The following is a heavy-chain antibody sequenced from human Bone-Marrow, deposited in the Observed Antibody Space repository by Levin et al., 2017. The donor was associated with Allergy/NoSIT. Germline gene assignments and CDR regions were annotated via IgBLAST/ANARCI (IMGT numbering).Heavy chain of an antibody. V-gene: IGHV3-49*04. Sequence: GGSLRLSCTASGFTFGDYVVSWVRQAPGKGLEWVGFIRSKTYGGTTEYAASVKGRFTISRDDSKSIAYLQMNSLKTEDTAMYYCTRDAPEWLRSRTFDYWGQGTLVTVSS. J-gene: IGHJ4*02. CDR2: IRSKTYGGTT. CDR1: GFTFGDYV. CDR3: TRDAPEWLRSRTFDY. D-gene: IGHD5-12*01.